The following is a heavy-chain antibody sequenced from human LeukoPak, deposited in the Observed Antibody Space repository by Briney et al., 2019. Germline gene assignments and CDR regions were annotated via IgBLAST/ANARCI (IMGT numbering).Heavy chain of an antibody. J-gene: IGHJ5*02. CDR2: IYYSGST. Sequence: SETLSLTCTVSGGSISSYYWSWIRQPPGKGLEWIGYIYYSGSTNYNPSLKSRVTISVDTSKNQFSLKLSSVTAADTAVYYCARTTIFGVAIWFDPWSQGTLVTVSS. D-gene: IGHD3-3*01. CDR3: ARTTIFGVAIWFDP. CDR1: GGSISSYY. V-gene: IGHV4-59*01.